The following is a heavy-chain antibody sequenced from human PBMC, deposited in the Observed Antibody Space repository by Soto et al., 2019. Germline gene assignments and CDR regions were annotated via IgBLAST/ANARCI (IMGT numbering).Heavy chain of an antibody. Sequence: GGSLRLSCAASGFTFSSYAMHWVRQAPGKGLEWVAVISYDGSNKYYADSVKGRFTISRDNSKSTLYLQVDSLRPEDAAVYYCARDPKTSGGQHWAFNYFDSWGQGTLVTVSS. CDR3: ARDPKTSGGQHWAFNYFDS. J-gene: IGHJ4*02. D-gene: IGHD7-27*01. V-gene: IGHV3-30-3*01. CDR1: GFTFSSYA. CDR2: ISYDGSNK.